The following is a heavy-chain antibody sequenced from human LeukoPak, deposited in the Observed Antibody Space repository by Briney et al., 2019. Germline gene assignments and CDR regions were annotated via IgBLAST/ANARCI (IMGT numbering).Heavy chain of an antibody. CDR1: GYSFTSYW. D-gene: IGHD3-22*01. CDR3: ARPYYDSSGYYAFDY. J-gene: IGHJ4*02. CDR2: IYPGDPDT. Sequence: GESLKISCKGSGYSFTSYWIGWVRQMPGKGLEWMGIIYPGDPDTRYSPSFQGQVTISADRSISTAYLQWSSLKASDTAMYYCARPYYDSSGYYAFDYWGQGTLVTVSS. V-gene: IGHV5-51*01.